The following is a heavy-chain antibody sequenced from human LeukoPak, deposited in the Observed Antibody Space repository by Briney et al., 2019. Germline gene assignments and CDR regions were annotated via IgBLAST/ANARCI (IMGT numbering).Heavy chain of an antibody. J-gene: IGHJ4*02. V-gene: IGHV3-30*18. Sequence: GGSLRLSCAASGFTFSSYSMNWVRQAPGKGLEWVAVISYDGSNKYYADSVKGRFTISRDNAQHTLFLLMNSLRAEDTAIYYCAKDRIPATLYYFDYWGQGTLVTVSS. CDR3: AKDRIPATLYYFDY. CDR1: GFTFSSYS. CDR2: ISYDGSNK. D-gene: IGHD2-2*01.